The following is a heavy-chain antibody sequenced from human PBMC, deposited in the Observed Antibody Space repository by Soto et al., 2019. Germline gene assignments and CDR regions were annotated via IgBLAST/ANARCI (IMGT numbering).Heavy chain of an antibody. J-gene: IGHJ4*02. CDR2: ISGSGGST. Sequence: PGGSLRLSCAASGFTFSSYAMSWVRQAPGKGLEWVSAISGSGGSTYYADSVKGRFTISRDNSKNTLYLQMNSLRAEDTAVYYCAKPPILNYRYGSGSYYDYWGQGTLVTVSS. V-gene: IGHV3-23*01. CDR1: GFTFSSYA. CDR3: AKPPILNYRYGSGSYYDY. D-gene: IGHD3-10*01.